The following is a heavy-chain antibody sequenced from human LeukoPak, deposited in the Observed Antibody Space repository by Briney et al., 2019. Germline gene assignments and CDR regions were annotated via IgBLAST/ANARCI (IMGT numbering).Heavy chain of an antibody. J-gene: IGHJ4*02. V-gene: IGHV3-73*01. Sequence: GGSLRLSCAASGFTFSGSAMHWVRQASGKGLEWVGRIRSKANSYATAYAASVKGRFTISRDDSKNTAYLQMNSLKTEDTAVYYCAKDGDLFGVIPAAMYPYWGQGTLVTVSS. CDR3: AKDGDLFGVIPAAMYPY. D-gene: IGHD2-2*01. CDR1: GFTFSGSA. CDR2: IRSKANSYAT.